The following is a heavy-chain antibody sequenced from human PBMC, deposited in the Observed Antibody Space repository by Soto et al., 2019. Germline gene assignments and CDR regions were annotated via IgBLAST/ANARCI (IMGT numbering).Heavy chain of an antibody. CDR1: EFTFSKYG. Sequence: EVQLVESGGGLVQPGGSLRLSCAASEFTFSKYGITWVLQSPGKGLEWVANRNQDVRERNYVDSVRGRFTISRDNATNSLYLQMHSLRDEDTDVYYCVCGANYVVYWCHGTLCTFSP. J-gene: IGHJ4*01. CDR2: RNQDVRER. V-gene: IGHV3-7*01. D-gene: IGHD1-26*01. CDR3: VCGANYVVY.